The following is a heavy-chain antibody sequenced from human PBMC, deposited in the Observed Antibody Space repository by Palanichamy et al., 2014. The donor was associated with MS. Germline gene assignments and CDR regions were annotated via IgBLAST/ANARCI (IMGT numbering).Heavy chain of an antibody. Sequence: VQLQQWGGRTVEAFGDPVPHLRCLWWVLQWLLLELDPPAPRKGLEWIGEINHSGSTNYNPSLKSRVTISVDTSKNQFSLKLSSVTAADTAVYYCARDGGLIFGVVIMGGFDYWGQGTLVTVSS. D-gene: IGHD3-3*01. J-gene: IGHJ4*02. CDR2: INHSGST. CDR1: WVLQWLL. CDR3: ARDGGLIFGVVIMGGFDY. V-gene: IGHV4-34*01.